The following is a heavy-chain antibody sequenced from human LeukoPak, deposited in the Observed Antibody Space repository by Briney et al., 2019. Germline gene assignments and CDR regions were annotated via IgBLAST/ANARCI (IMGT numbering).Heavy chain of an antibody. CDR3: ATDGRLSSHY. Sequence: GLIKGKTDGGTTDYAAPVKGRFTISRDDSKNTLYLQMNSLKTEDTAVYYCATDGRLSSHYWGQGTLVTVSS. D-gene: IGHD2-15*01. V-gene: IGHV3-15*01. CDR2: IKGKTDGGTT. J-gene: IGHJ4*02.